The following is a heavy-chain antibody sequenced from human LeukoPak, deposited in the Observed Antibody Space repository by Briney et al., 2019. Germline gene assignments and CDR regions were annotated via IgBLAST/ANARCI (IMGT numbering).Heavy chain of an antibody. D-gene: IGHD3-10*02. Sequence: AGGSLRLSCAASGFTFDDYTMHWVRQAPGKGLEWVSYISSSGSTIYYADSVKGRFTISRDNAKNSLYLQMNSLRAEDTAVYYCAELGITMIGGVWGKGTTVTISS. CDR3: AELGITMIGGV. CDR1: GFTFDDYT. V-gene: IGHV3-48*03. CDR2: ISSSGSTI. J-gene: IGHJ6*04.